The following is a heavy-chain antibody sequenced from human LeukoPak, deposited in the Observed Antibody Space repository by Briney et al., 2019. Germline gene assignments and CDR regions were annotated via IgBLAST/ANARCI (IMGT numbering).Heavy chain of an antibody. CDR2: IYYSGST. Sequence: SETLSLTCTVSGGSISSYYWSWIRQPPGKGLEWIGYIYYSGSTHYNPSLKSRVTISVDTSKNQFSLKLSSVTAADTAVYYCARELNYYDSSGYLNWFDPWGQGTLVTVSS. CDR1: GGSISSYY. CDR3: ARELNYYDSSGYLNWFDP. D-gene: IGHD3-22*01. V-gene: IGHV4-59*01. J-gene: IGHJ5*02.